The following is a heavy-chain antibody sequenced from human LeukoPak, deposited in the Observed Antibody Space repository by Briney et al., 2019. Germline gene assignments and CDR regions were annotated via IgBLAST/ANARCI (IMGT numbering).Heavy chain of an antibody. J-gene: IGHJ6*02. CDR1: GYTFTSYG. CDR2: ISAYNGNT. V-gene: IGHV1-18*01. Sequence: ASVKVSCKASGYTFTSYGISWVRQAPGQGLEWMGWISAYNGNTNYAQKLQGRVTMTTDTSTSTAYMELRSLRSDDTAVYYCAGSAAGTRIDYYYGMDVWGQGTTVTVSS. CDR3: AGSAAGTRIDYYYGMDV. D-gene: IGHD6-13*01.